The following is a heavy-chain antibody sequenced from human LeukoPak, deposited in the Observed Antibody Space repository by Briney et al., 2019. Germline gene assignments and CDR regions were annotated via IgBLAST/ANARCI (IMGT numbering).Heavy chain of an antibody. J-gene: IGHJ3*02. V-gene: IGHV3-53*01. Sequence: GGSLRLSCAASGFTVSSNYMNWVRQAPGKGLEWVSVINSGGNAYYADSVKGRFTIYRDNSKNMLYLQMNSLRAEDTAVYYCTTEVLEGATDGTFDIWGQGTMVTVSS. CDR1: GFTVSSNY. CDR3: TTEVLEGATDGTFDI. D-gene: IGHD1-26*01. CDR2: INSGGNA.